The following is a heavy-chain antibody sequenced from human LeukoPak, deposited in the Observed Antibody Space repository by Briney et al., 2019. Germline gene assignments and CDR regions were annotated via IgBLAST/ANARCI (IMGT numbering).Heavy chain of an antibody. Sequence: ASVKVSCKASGYTFTGYYMHWVRQAPGQGLGWMGWINPNSGGTNYAQKFQGRVTMTRDTSISTAYMELSRLRSDDTAVYYCARVRRWISEFDPWGQGTLVTVSS. CDR2: INPNSGGT. CDR1: GYTFTGYY. J-gene: IGHJ5*02. D-gene: IGHD5-12*01. V-gene: IGHV1-2*02. CDR3: ARVRRWISEFDP.